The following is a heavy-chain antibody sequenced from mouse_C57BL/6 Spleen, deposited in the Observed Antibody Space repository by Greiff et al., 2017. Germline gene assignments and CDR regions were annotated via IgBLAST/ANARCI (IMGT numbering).Heavy chain of an antibody. CDR2: INTSNGGT. Sequence: EVQLKQSGPELVKPGASVKISCKASGYSFTGYYMNWVKHSPEKSLEWIGKINTSNGGTNYNQKFKAKATLTVDKSSSTTYKQLKSLTSEDSAVYYCARRLGRRNYDMDYWGQGTAVTVSS. D-gene: IGHD4-1*01. V-gene: IGHV1-42*01. J-gene: IGHJ4*01. CDR3: ARRLGRRNYDMDY. CDR1: GYSFTGYY.